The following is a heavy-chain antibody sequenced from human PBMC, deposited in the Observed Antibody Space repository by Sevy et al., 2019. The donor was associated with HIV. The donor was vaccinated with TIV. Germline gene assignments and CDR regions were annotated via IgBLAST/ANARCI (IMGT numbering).Heavy chain of an antibody. CDR2: IKQDGSEK. CDR3: ARDRQFSSSPSSRARTIYYYYYMDV. CDR1: VFTFSSYW. V-gene: IGHV3-7*03. J-gene: IGHJ6*03. Sequence: GGSLRLSCAASVFTFSSYWMSWVRQAPGKGLEWVANIKQDGSEKYYVDSVKGRFTISRDNAKNSLYLQMNSLRAEDTAVYYCARDRQFSSSPSSRARTIYYYYYMDVWGKGTTVTVSS. D-gene: IGHD2-2*01.